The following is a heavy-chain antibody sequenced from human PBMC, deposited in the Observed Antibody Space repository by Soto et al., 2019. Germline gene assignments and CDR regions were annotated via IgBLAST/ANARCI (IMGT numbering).Heavy chain of an antibody. J-gene: IGHJ3*02. Sequence: QLQLQESSSGLVKPSQTLSLTCAVSGGSISSGGYSWSWIRQPPGKGLEWIGYIYHSGSTYYNPSLKSRVTISVDRSKNQFSLKLSSVTAADTAVYYCARGSVRLSDSFDIWGQGTMVTVSS. CDR2: IYHSGST. CDR3: ARGSVRLSDSFDI. CDR1: GGSISSGGYS. D-gene: IGHD3-16*01. V-gene: IGHV4-30-2*01.